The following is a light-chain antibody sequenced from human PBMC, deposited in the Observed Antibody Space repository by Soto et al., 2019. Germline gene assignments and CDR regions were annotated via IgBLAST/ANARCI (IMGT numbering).Light chain of an antibody. V-gene: IGLV2-14*03. CDR2: DVS. Sequence: QSALTQPASVSGSPGQSITISSTGTSSDVGAYNFVSWYQQHPGKAPKLMIYDVSNRPSGGSNRISGSKSGNTAFLTISGLQAEDEADYYCTSHTRSGSLVFGTGTKLTVL. J-gene: IGLJ1*01. CDR1: SSDVGAYNF. CDR3: TSHTRSGSLV.